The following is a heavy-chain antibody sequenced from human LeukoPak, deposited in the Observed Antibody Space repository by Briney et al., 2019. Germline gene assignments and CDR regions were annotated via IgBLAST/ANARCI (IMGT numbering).Heavy chain of an antibody. Sequence: GGSLRLSCAASGITVSRNYMSWVRQAPGKGLEWVSVTYSGGSTYHADSVKGRFTISRDNSENTLHLLMNSLRPEDTAVYYCARAGPLWSAYYPEYWGQGTLVTVSS. CDR3: ARAGPLWSAYYPEY. CDR1: GITVSRNY. J-gene: IGHJ4*02. CDR2: TYSGGST. V-gene: IGHV3-66*02. D-gene: IGHD3-3*01.